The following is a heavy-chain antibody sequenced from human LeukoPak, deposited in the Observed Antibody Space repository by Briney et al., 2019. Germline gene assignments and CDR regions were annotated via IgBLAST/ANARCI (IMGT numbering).Heavy chain of an antibody. V-gene: IGHV3-15*01. Sequence: KAGGSLRLSCAASGFSFNDAWMSWVRQAPGKGLEWVGRIKRKTDGGTTDYAAPVKGRFTISRDDSKTSLYLQMNNLKTEDTAVYYCTTDTRRVVVPKWGQGTLLTVSS. CDR2: IKRKTDGGTT. J-gene: IGHJ4*02. CDR1: GFSFNDAW. CDR3: TTDTRRVVVPK. D-gene: IGHD2-15*01.